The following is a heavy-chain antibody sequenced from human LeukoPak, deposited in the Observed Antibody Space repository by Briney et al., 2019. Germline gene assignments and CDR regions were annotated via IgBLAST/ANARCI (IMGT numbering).Heavy chain of an antibody. Sequence: GRSLRLSCAASGFTFSDYYMSWIRQAPGKGLEWVSYISSSGSTIYYADSVKGRFTISRDNAKNSLYLQMNSLRAEDTAVYYCARDGYYDSSGYPTVWGQGTLVTVSS. D-gene: IGHD3-22*01. V-gene: IGHV3-11*01. CDR1: GFTFSDYY. CDR3: ARDGYYDSSGYPTV. J-gene: IGHJ4*02. CDR2: ISSSGSTI.